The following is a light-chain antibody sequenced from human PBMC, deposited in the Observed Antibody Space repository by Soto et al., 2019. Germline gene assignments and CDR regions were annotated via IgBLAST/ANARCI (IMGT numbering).Light chain of an antibody. V-gene: IGLV2-11*01. CDR1: SSDVGNYKY. J-gene: IGLJ1*01. CDR3: CSYAGSYSDV. Sequence: QSVLPQPRSVSGPPGQSVTISCTGTSSDVGNYKYVSWYQHHPGNAPTLIIYDVSQRPSGVPDRFSGSKAGNTASLTISGLQAEDEADYYCCSYAGSYSDVFGTGTKLTVL. CDR2: DVS.